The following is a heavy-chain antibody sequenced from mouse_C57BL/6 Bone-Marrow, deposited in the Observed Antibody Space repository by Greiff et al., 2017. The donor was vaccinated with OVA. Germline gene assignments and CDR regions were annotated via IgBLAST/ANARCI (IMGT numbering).Heavy chain of an antibody. Sequence: EVMLVESGGDLVKPGGSLKLSCAASGFTFSSYGMSWVRQTPDKRLEWVATISSGGSYTYFPDSVQGRFTISRDNAKNTLYLQMSSLKYEDTTMYYCTGRAYYSNAKNYWGQGTSDTVSS. CDR2: ISSGGSYT. CDR1: GFTFSSYG. J-gene: IGHJ4*01. CDR3: TGRAYYSNAKNY. V-gene: IGHV5-6*02. D-gene: IGHD2-5*01.